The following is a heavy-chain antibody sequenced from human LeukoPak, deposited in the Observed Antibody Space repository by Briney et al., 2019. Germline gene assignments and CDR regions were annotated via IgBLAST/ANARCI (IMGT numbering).Heavy chain of an antibody. Sequence: GGSLRLSCEASGFTFKNAWMIWVRQAPGKGLEWVSVIYSGGSTYYADSVKGRFTISRDNSKNTLYLQMNSLRAEDTAVYYCARVGYYDSSGYSHDAFDIWGQGTMVTVSS. CDR1: GFTFKNAW. J-gene: IGHJ3*02. CDR2: IYSGGST. D-gene: IGHD3-22*01. V-gene: IGHV3-66*01. CDR3: ARVGYYDSSGYSHDAFDI.